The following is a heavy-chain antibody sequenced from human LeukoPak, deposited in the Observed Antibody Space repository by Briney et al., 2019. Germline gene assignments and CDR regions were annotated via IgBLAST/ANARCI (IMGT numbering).Heavy chain of an antibody. Sequence: SETLSLTCTVSGGSISRYFWTWIRLPPTKGLEWIGYISSSGSTSYNPSLTSRVTISIDTSKNHFSLKLSSVTAADTAVYYCARATDYWGQGTLVTVSS. CDR1: GGSISRYF. CDR3: ARATDY. V-gene: IGHV4-59*08. CDR2: ISSSGST. J-gene: IGHJ4*02.